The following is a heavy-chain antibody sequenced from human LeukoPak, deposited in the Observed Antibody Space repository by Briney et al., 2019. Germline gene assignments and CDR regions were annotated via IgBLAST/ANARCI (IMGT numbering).Heavy chain of an antibody. V-gene: IGHV4-30-2*01. J-gene: IGHJ5*02. CDR3: ALTGGTGGFDP. D-gene: IGHD1-14*01. CDR1: GGSISSGGYY. CDR2: IYHSGST. Sequence: SETLSLTCTVSGGSISSGGYYWSWIRQPPGKGLEWIGYIYHSGSTYYNPSLKSRVTISVDRSKNQFSLKLSSVTAADTAVYYCALTGGTGGFDPWGQGTLVTVSS.